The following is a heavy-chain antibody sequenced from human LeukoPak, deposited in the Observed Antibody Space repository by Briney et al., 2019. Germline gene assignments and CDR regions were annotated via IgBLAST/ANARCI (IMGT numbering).Heavy chain of an antibody. CDR1: GFTFSTYW. V-gene: IGHV3-74*01. J-gene: IGHJ6*04. CDR2: TNPDGSST. D-gene: IGHD5-12*01. Sequence: GGSLRLPCAASGFTFSTYWMHWVRQGPGKGLVWVSRTNPDGSSTSYADSVKGRFTISRDNAKNTVYLMNSLRAEDTAVYYCARDSADISVWGKGTTVTVSS. CDR3: ARDSADISV.